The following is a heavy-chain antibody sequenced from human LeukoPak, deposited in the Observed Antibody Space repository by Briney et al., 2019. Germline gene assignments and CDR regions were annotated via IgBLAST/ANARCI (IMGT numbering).Heavy chain of an antibody. CDR3: ARPSLGAAFDY. D-gene: IGHD6-13*01. CDR1: GGSFSGDY. J-gene: IGHJ4*02. V-gene: IGHV4-34*01. CDR2: INHSGKT. Sequence: WETLSLTSAVYGGSFSGDYWSWIRQPPGKGLEWIGEINHSGKTNYNTSLKSRVTISRDTSKNQISLKLSSVTAADTAVYYCARPSLGAAFDYWGQGSLVTVSS.